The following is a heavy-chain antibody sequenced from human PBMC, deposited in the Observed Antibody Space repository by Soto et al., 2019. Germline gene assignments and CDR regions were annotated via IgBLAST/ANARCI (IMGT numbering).Heavy chain of an antibody. D-gene: IGHD5-12*01. CDR1: GYTFTSYG. Sequence: ASVKVSCKASGYTFTSYGISWVRQAPGQGLEWMGWISAYNGNTNYAQKLQGRVTMTTDTSTSTAYMELRSLRSDDTAVYYCARAGPRGYDYSFPRSWGQGTLVTVSS. CDR3: ARAGPRGYDYSFPRS. V-gene: IGHV1-18*04. CDR2: ISAYNGNT. J-gene: IGHJ5*02.